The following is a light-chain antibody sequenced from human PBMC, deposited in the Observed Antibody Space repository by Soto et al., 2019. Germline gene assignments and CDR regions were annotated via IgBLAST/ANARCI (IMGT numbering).Light chain of an antibody. CDR3: QQYNNWPPT. Sequence: EIVMTQSPATLSVSPGERATLSCRASQSVSSNLAWYQQRPGQAPRLLIYGASIRATGIPARFSGSVSGTEFTLTISSLQSEDFAVYYCQQYNNWPPTFGQGTKLEIK. CDR1: QSVSSN. J-gene: IGKJ2*01. CDR2: GAS. V-gene: IGKV3D-15*01.